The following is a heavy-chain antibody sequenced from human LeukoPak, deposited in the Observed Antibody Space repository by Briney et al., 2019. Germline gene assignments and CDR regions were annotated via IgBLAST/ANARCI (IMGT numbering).Heavy chain of an antibody. CDR1: GFTFNSVS. CDR3: ARYPYTGSMFAY. J-gene: IGHJ4*01. V-gene: IGHV3-21*01. CDR2: IGHVAGDI. Sequence: PGGSLRLSCVTSGFTFNSVSMSWVRQAPGKGLEWVAFIGHVAGDIFYGDSVRGRFNISRDDAKGSVYLQMNSLRVDDTAVYFCARYPYTGSMFAYWGHGTLVTVSS. D-gene: IGHD1-1*01.